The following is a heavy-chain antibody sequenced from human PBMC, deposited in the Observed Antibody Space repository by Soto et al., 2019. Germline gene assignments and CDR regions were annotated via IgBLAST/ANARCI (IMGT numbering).Heavy chain of an antibody. CDR2: ISDDGTGI. Sequence: QVQLVESGGGVVQPGRSLRLSCAASGFTFSSYAMHWVRQAPGKGLEWVAVISDDGTGIYYADSVKGRFTISRDNSGNTQYLQMNGLRAEDTAVDHCASDLYSSSTLSDDWGQGTLVTVSS. CDR1: GFTFSSYA. D-gene: IGHD6-6*01. V-gene: IGHV3-30-3*01. J-gene: IGHJ4*02. CDR3: ASDLYSSSTLSDD.